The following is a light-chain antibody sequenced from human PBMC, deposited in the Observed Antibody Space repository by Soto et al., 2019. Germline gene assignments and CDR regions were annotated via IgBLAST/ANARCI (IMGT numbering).Light chain of an antibody. J-gene: IGKJ2*01. CDR3: QQYNNWLYMYT. Sequence: EIVMTQSPATLSVSPGERATLSCRASQSVSSNLAWYQKKPGQAPRLLIYGASTRATGIPARFSGSGSGTEFTLTISSLQSEDFAIYYCQQYNNWLYMYTFGQGTKLEI. CDR2: GAS. V-gene: IGKV3-15*01. CDR1: QSVSSN.